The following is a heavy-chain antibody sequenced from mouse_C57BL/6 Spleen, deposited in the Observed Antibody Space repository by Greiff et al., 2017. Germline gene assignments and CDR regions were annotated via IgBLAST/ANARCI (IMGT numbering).Heavy chain of an antibody. CDR2: IDPNSGGT. D-gene: IGHD1-1*01. J-gene: IGHJ1*03. V-gene: IGHV1-72*01. CDR1: GYTFTSYW. Sequence: QVQLKESGAELVKPGASVKLSCKASGYTFTSYWMHWVKQRPGRGLEWIGRIDPNSGGTKYNEKFKSKATLTVDKPSSTAYMQLSSLTSEDSAVYYCATPHYYGSSYWYFDVWGTGTTVTVSS. CDR3: ATPHYYGSSYWYFDV.